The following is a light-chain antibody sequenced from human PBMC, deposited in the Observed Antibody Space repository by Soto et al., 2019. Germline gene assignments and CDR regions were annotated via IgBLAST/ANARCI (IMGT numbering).Light chain of an antibody. Sequence: QSALTQPASVSGSPGQSITISCTGTSSDIGGYDYVSWYQQHPGKAPKLIICEVYNRPSEISNRFSGSKSGNTASLTISGLRPEDEADYYCTSFTTSSIWVFGGGIKVTVL. CDR1: SSDIGGYDY. V-gene: IGLV2-14*01. CDR2: EVY. CDR3: TSFTTSSIWV. J-gene: IGLJ3*02.